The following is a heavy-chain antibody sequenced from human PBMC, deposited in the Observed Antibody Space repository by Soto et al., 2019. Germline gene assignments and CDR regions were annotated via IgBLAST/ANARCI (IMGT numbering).Heavy chain of an antibody. CDR3: AYARFLEDNWFDP. V-gene: IGHV1-69*06. J-gene: IGHJ5*02. D-gene: IGHD3-3*01. CDR1: GGTFSSYA. CDR2: IVPIFGTA. Sequence: SVKVSCKASGGTFSSYAISWVRQAPGQGLEWMGGIVPIFGTANYAQKFQGRVTITADKSTSTAYMELSSLRSEDTAVYYCAYARFLEDNWFDPWGQGTLVTVSS.